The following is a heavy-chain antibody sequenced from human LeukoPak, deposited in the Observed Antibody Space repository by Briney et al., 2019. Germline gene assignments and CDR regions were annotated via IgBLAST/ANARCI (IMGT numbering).Heavy chain of an antibody. CDR2: INHSGST. J-gene: IGHJ4*02. CDR3: EVSGGFDY. V-gene: IGHV4-34*01. CDR1: GGSFSGYY. Sequence: SETLSLTCAVYGGSFSGYYWSWIRQPPGKGLEWIGEINHSGSTNYNPSLKSRVTISVDTSKNQFSLKLSSVTAADTAVYYREVSGGFDYWGQGTLVTVSS. D-gene: IGHD2-15*01.